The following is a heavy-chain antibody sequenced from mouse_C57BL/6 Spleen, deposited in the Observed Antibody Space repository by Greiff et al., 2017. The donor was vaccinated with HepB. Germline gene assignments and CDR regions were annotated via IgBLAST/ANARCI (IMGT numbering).Heavy chain of an antibody. V-gene: IGHV5-17*01. J-gene: IGHJ4*01. CDR1: GFTFSDYG. CDR2: ISSGSSTI. Sequence: EVQVVESGGGLVKPGGSLKLSCAASGFTFSDYGMHWVRQAPEKGLEWVAYISSGSSTIYYADTVKGRFTISRDNAKNTLFLQMTSLRSEDTAMYYCARGFTTVVWYAMDYWGQGTSVTVSS. D-gene: IGHD1-1*01. CDR3: ARGFTTVVWYAMDY.